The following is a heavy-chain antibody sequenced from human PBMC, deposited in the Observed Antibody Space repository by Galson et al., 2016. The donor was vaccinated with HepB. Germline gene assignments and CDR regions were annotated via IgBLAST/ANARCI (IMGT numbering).Heavy chain of an antibody. CDR1: GFTFSTYG. V-gene: IGHV3-30*18. CDR2: ISYDGTNK. J-gene: IGHJ4*02. CDR3: TKDGEVWGTYCYLDS. D-gene: IGHD3-16*01. Sequence: SLRLSCAASGFTFSTYGIHWVRQAPGKGLEWVALISYDGTNKYYADSVKGRFTISRDNSKNTLYLQMNSLRAEDTAVYYCTKDGEVWGTYCYLDSWGQGTLVTVS.